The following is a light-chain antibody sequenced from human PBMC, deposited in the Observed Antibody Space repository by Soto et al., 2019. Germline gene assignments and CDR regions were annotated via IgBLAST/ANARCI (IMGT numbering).Light chain of an antibody. CDR3: SSYRSGNAWV. CDR1: SSDIGDYNY. V-gene: IGLV2-14*03. CDR2: DVR. Sequence: QSVLTQPASVSGSPGQSITISCTGTSSDIGDYNYVSWYQHHPGRAPKLMIYDVRNRPSGVSNRFSGSKSGNTASLTISGLQAEDEADYYCSSYRSGNAWVFGGGTKVTVL. J-gene: IGLJ3*02.